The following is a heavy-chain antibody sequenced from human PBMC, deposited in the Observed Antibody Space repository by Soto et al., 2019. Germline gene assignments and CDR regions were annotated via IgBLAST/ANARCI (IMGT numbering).Heavy chain of an antibody. D-gene: IGHD3-10*01. CDR3: AREGWFGELLPPDWYFEL. CDR1: GGSISSGGYY. V-gene: IGHV4-31*03. J-gene: IGHJ2*01. Sequence: QVQLQESGPGLVKPSQTLSLTCTVSGGSISSGGYYWSWIRQHPGKGLEWIGYIYYSGSTYYNPSLKSRCTTSVDTSKKQFSLKLSSVTAADTAVYYCAREGWFGELLPPDWYFELWGRGTLVTVSS. CDR2: IYYSGST.